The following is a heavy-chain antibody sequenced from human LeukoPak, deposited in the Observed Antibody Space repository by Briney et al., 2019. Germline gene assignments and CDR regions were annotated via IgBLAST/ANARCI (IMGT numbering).Heavy chain of an antibody. V-gene: IGHV1-2*02. Sequence: GASVKVSCRASGYTFTGYYMHWVRQAPGQGLEWMGWINPNSGGTNYAQKFQGRVTMTRDTSISTAYMELSRLRSDDTAVYYCASPMVTLSLQNYYYYGMDVWGQGTTVTVSS. J-gene: IGHJ6*02. CDR3: ASPMVTLSLQNYYYYGMDV. CDR2: INPNSGGT. D-gene: IGHD5-18*01. CDR1: GYTFTGYY.